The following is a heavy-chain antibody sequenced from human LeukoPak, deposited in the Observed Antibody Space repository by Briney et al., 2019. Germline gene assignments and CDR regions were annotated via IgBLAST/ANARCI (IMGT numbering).Heavy chain of an antibody. CDR2: IYYSGTT. CDR3: ARSVAGGKYFFDD. D-gene: IGHD2-8*02. CDR1: GVSISSSGYY. Sequence: SETLSLTCTVSGVSISSSGYYWGWIRQPPGKGLEWIGSIYYSGTTYSNPSLKSRVTISVDTSKNQFSLKLTSVTAADTAVYYCARSVAGGKYFFDDWGQGTLVTVSS. J-gene: IGHJ4*02. V-gene: IGHV4-39*01.